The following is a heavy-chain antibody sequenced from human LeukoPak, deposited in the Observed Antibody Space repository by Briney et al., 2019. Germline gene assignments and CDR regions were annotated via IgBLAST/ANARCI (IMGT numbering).Heavy chain of an antibody. J-gene: IGHJ4*02. D-gene: IGHD3-22*01. CDR2: IYTSGST. CDR1: GGSISSGSYY. Sequence: SETLSLTCTVSGGSISSGSYYWSWVRQPAGKGLEWIGRIYTSGSTNYNPSLKSRVTISVDTSKNQFSLKLSSVTAADTAVYYCAREALNYYDSSGYYSFDYWGQGTLVTVSS. CDR3: AREALNYYDSSGYYSFDY. V-gene: IGHV4-61*02.